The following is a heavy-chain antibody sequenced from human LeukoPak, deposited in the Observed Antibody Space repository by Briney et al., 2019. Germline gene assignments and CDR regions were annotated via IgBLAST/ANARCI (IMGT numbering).Heavy chain of an antibody. CDR2: IYYSGST. D-gene: IGHD6-13*01. V-gene: IGHV4-39*07. CDR1: GGSISSSSYY. CDR3: ARGRTAGTIYYYYYMDV. J-gene: IGHJ6*03. Sequence: PSETLSLTCTVSGGSISSSSYYWGWIRQPPGKGLEWIGSIYYSGSTYYNPSLKSRVTISVDTSKNQFSLKLSSVTAADTAVYYCARGRTAGTIYYYYYMDVWGKGTTVTVSS.